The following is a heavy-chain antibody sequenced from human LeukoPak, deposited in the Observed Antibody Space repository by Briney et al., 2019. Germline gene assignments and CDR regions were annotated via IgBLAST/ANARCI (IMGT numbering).Heavy chain of an antibody. CDR3: ATERGVGAPNWFDP. CDR1: GFTFSGYG. J-gene: IGHJ5*02. V-gene: IGHV3-30*03. D-gene: IGHD1-26*01. CDR2: TSFDGSNK. Sequence: PGRSLRLSCAASGFTFSGYGMHWVRQAPGKGLERVAVTSFDGSNKYYADSVQGRFTISRDNSKNTLYLQMNSLRAEDAAVYYCATERGVGAPNWFDPWGQGTLVTVSS.